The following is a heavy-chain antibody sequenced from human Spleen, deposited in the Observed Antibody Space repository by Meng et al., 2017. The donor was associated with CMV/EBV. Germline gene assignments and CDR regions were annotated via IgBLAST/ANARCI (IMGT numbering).Heavy chain of an antibody. CDR2: INPNSGGT. V-gene: IGHV1-2*02. Sequence: SGYTFTGYYMHWVRQAPGQGLEWMGWINPNSGGTNYAQKFQGRVTMTRDTSISTAYMELSRLRSDDTAVYYCARVSVGGRYPETIDYWGQGTLVTVSS. CDR1: GYTFTGYY. D-gene: IGHD6-19*01. J-gene: IGHJ4*02. CDR3: ARVSVGGRYPETIDY.